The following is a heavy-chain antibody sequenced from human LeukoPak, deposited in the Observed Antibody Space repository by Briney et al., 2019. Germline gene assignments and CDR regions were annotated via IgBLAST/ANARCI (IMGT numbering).Heavy chain of an antibody. CDR2: INNDGTAT. J-gene: IGHJ4*02. V-gene: IGHV3-74*01. CDR3: AREILEPGKTHEY. CDR1: GFTFSAYW. D-gene: IGHD1-1*01. Sequence: GGSLRLSCAASGFTFSAYWMHWVRQVPGKGLVWVSRINNDGTATFFAGSVKGRFTISRDNAKNTLYLQMDSLRAEDTAMYYCAREILEPGKTHEYWGQGTLVTVSS.